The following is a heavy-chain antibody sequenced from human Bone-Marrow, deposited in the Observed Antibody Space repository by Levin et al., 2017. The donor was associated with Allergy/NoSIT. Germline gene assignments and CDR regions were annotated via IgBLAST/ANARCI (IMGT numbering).Heavy chain of an antibody. J-gene: IGHJ6*02. CDR1: GDSISSTYH. CDR3: ARFGQAAGANYYFGLDV. V-gene: IGHV4-39*01. D-gene: IGHD4/OR15-4a*01. Sequence: SQTLSLTCAISGDSISSTYHWAWIRQPPGKGLECIGHISYDGRRFYSPSLKSRVTISADTSKNQFSLQVNSVTAADTGVYYCARFGQAAGANYYFGLDVWGRGTTVTVSS. CDR2: ISYDGRR.